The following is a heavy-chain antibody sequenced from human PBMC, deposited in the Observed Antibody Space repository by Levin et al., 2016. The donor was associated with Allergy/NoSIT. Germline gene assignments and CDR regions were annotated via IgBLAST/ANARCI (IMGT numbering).Heavy chain of an antibody. V-gene: IGHV4-30-4*07. Sequence: WIRQPPGKGLEWIGYIYYSGSTYYNPSLKSRVTISVDTSKNQFSLKLSSVTAADTAVYYCARARDSSLFDYWGQGTLVTVSS. CDR2: IYYSGST. CDR3: ARARDSSLFDY. J-gene: IGHJ4*02. D-gene: IGHD3-22*01.